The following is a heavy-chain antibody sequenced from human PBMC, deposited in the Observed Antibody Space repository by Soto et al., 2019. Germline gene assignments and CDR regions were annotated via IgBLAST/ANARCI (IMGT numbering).Heavy chain of an antibody. Sequence: ASVKVSFKVSGYTLTELSMHWVRQAPGKGLEWMGGFDPEDGETIYAQKFQGRVTMTEDTSTDTAYMELSSLRSEDTAVYYCATDSAEAVAAKEFDYWGQGTLVTSPQ. J-gene: IGHJ4*02. CDR1: GYTLTELS. V-gene: IGHV1-24*01. CDR3: ATDSAEAVAAKEFDY. D-gene: IGHD6-19*01. CDR2: FDPEDGET.